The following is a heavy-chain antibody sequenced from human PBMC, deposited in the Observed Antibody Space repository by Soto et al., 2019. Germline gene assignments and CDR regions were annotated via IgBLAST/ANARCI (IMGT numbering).Heavy chain of an antibody. CDR1: GDSLNNHY. CDR2: IYDSGSN. J-gene: IGHJ4*02. Sequence: PSESLSLTCSVSGDSLNNHYWTGIRQSPVKGLELMGNIYDSGSNNYSPALKSRVSMSVDTPKNLFSLKMNSVTAADTAVYYCARSSMVPVAYFAFWGQGTVVT. D-gene: IGHD2-21*01. CDR3: ARSSMVPVAYFAF. V-gene: IGHV4-59*11.